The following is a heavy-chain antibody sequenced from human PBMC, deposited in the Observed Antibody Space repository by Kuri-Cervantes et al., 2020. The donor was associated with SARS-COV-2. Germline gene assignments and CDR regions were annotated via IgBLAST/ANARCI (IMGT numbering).Heavy chain of an antibody. V-gene: IGHV4-59*08. CDR2: IFYSGIT. Sequence: SETLSLTCTVSGGSINSDHWMWIRQPPGKGLEWIGYIFYSGITNYNPSLQSRVTMSVDKSKNQFSLKLNSVTAADTAVYYCARQEGARITIFGVAHPGSRGMDVWGQGTTVTVSS. CDR1: GGSINSDH. D-gene: IGHD3-3*01. CDR3: ARQEGARITIFGVAHPGSRGMDV. J-gene: IGHJ6*02.